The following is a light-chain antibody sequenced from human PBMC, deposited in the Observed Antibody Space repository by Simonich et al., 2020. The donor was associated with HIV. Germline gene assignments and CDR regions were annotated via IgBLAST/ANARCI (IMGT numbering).Light chain of an antibody. CDR3: QQYNNWPYT. CDR2: GAS. V-gene: IGKV3-15*01. J-gene: IGKJ2*01. CDR1: QRFSSN. Sequence: EIVMTQSPATLSVSPGERATLSCRASQRFSSNLAWYQQKPGQAPRLLIYGASTRATCIPARFSGSGSGTEFTLTISSLQSEDFAVYYCQQYNNWPYTFGQGTKLEIK.